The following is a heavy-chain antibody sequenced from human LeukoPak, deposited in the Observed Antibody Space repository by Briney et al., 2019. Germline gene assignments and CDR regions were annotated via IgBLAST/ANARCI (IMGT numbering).Heavy chain of an antibody. V-gene: IGHV1-3*01. CDR2: INAGNGNT. J-gene: IGHJ4*02. Sequence: ASVKVSCKATGDSFTSYVMDRVRQAPGQRLEWMGWINAGNGNTKYSQKFQGRVTITRDTSASTAYMELSSLRSEDTAVYYCARDSLSRTGTDLFDYWGQGTLVTVSS. D-gene: IGHD1-1*01. CDR1: GDSFTSYV. CDR3: ARDSLSRTGTDLFDY.